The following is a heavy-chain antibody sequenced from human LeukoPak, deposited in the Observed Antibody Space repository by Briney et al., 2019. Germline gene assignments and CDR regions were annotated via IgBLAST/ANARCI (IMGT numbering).Heavy chain of an antibody. CDR1: GFTFSSYA. CDR2: ISGSGGST. D-gene: IGHD2-15*01. CDR3: AKGDCSSGSCYFDY. J-gene: IGHJ4*02. V-gene: IGHV3-23*01. Sequence: PGGSLRLSCAASGFTFSSYAMSWVRQAPGKGLEWVSAISGSGGSTYYADSVKGRFTISRDSARSALYLQMNSLRAEDTAVYYCAKGDCSSGSCYFDYWGQGSQVTVSS.